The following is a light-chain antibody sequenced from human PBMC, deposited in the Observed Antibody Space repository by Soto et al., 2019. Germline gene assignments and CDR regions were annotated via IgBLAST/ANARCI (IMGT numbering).Light chain of an antibody. CDR3: QQRSSWIT. CDR1: QSVSSY. V-gene: IGKV3-11*01. CDR2: DAS. J-gene: IGKJ5*01. Sequence: IVLTQSPATLSLWPGETAILSCRASQSVSSYLSWYQQKPGQAPRLLISDASSRATGVPARFSGSGSGTDFTLTISSLEPEDFALYYCQQRSSWITFGQGTRLEIE.